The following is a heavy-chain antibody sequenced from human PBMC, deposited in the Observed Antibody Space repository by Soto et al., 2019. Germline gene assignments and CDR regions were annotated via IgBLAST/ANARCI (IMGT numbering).Heavy chain of an antibody. CDR3: ARQSRYYYGSPSYGWFDP. CDR1: GASISSSSYH. D-gene: IGHD3-10*01. V-gene: IGHV4-39*01. CDR2: IYYTGNT. Sequence: SETLSLTCTVSGASISSSSYHWGGIRQPPGKGLEWIGSIYYTGNTYYTPYLKSRVTISVDTSKNHFPLKLNSVTAADTAVYNCARQSRYYYGSPSYGWFDPWGQGILVTVSS. J-gene: IGHJ5*02.